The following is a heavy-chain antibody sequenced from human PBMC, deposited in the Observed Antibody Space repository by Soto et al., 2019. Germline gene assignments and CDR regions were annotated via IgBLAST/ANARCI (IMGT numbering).Heavy chain of an antibody. J-gene: IGHJ5*02. Sequence: SETLSLTCTVSGGSISSGGYYWSWIRQHPGKGLEWIGYIYYSGSTYYNPSLKSRVTISVDTSKNQFSLKLSSVTAADTAVYYCARDMYDSSGYYHNWFEPWGQGTLVTVSS. D-gene: IGHD3-22*01. V-gene: IGHV4-31*03. CDR3: ARDMYDSSGYYHNWFEP. CDR2: IYYSGST. CDR1: GGSISSGGYY.